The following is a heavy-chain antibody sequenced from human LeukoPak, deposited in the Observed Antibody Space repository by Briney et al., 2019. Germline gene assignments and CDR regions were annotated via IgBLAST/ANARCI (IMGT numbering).Heavy chain of an antibody. CDR1: GGSISSYC. CDR2: IYTSGST. D-gene: IGHD6-19*01. CDR3: ARAGYSSGWYYFDY. Sequence: PSETLSFTCTVSGGSISSYCWSWIRQPAGKGLEWIGRIYTSGSTNYNPSLKSRVTMSVDTSKNQFSLKLSSVTAADTAVYYCARAGYSSGWYYFDYWGQGTLVTVSS. J-gene: IGHJ4*02. V-gene: IGHV4-4*07.